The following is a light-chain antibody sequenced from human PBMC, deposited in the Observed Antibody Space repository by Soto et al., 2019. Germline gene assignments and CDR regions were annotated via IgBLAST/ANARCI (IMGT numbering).Light chain of an antibody. CDR1: SSDVGGYNY. J-gene: IGLJ2*01. V-gene: IGLV2-14*01. Sequence: QSALTQPASVSGSPGQSITISCTGTSSDVGGYNYVSWYQHHPGKVPKLMIYKVSNRPSGISNRFSGSKSGNTASLTISGLQYEDEADYYCSSYTTSYTQVFGGGTKLTVL. CDR3: SSYTTSYTQV. CDR2: KVS.